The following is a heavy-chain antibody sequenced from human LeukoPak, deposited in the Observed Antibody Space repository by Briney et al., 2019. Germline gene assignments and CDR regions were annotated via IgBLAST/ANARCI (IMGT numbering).Heavy chain of an antibody. V-gene: IGHV3-48*02. D-gene: IGHD2-2*01. CDR3: TRAGYCSDASCYVPDY. J-gene: IGHJ4*02. CDR2: IDNTGTII. Sequence: GGSLRLSCSASGFTFSSYSINWVRQAPGKGLEWVSYIDNTGTIIYYADSVKGRFTISRDNARNSLYLQMNSLTDKDTAVYYCTRAGYCSDASCYVPDYWGQGTLVTVSS. CDR1: GFTFSSYS.